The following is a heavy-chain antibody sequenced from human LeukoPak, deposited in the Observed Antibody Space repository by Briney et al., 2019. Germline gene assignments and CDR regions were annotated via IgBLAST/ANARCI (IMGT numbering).Heavy chain of an antibody. CDR1: GGSFSGYY. CDR2: INHSGST. CDR3: ARGSQEGYDSSGYSDY. Sequence: SETLSLTCAVYGGSFSGYYWSWIRQPPGKGLEWIGEINHSGSTNYNPPLKSRVTISVDTSKNQFSLKLSSVTAADTAVYYRARGSQEGYDSSGYSDYWGQGTLVTVSS. J-gene: IGHJ4*02. D-gene: IGHD3-22*01. V-gene: IGHV4-34*01.